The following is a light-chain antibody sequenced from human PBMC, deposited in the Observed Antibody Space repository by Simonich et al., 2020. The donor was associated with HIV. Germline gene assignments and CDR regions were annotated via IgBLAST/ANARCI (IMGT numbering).Light chain of an antibody. CDR2: KAS. V-gene: IGKV1-5*03. CDR1: QSISSW. J-gene: IGKJ2*01. Sequence: DIQMTQSPSTLSESVGNRVTITCRASQSISSWLAWYRQKPGKAPKLLIYKASSLESGVPSRFSGSGSVTEFTLTISSLQPDDFATYYCQQYNSYSYTFGQGTKLEIK. CDR3: QQYNSYSYT.